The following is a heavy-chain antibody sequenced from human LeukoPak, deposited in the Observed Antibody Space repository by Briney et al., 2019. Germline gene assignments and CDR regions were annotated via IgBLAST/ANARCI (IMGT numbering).Heavy chain of an antibody. D-gene: IGHD6-19*01. J-gene: IGHJ3*02. Sequence: PGGSLRLSCAASGFTFISYAIHWVRQAPGKGLEWVAVISFHGTDSFYADSVKGRFTISRDNSKNTLYLQMNSLRAEDTAVYYCARAGSGWRVGAFDIWGQGTMVTVSS. CDR2: ISFHGTDS. V-gene: IGHV3-30*04. CDR1: GFTFISYA. CDR3: ARAGSGWRVGAFDI.